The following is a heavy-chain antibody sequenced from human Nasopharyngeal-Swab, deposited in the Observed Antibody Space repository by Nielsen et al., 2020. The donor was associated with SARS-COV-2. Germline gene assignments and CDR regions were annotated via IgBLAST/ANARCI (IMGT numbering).Heavy chain of an antibody. CDR1: GFTFSTYW. V-gene: IGHV3-7*01. Sequence: GESLKISCAASGFTFSTYWMNWVRQAPGKGLEWVANIKQDGSEKYCVDSVKGRFTISRDNARNSLYLQMNSLRADDTAVYYCVRDTPAMFAYWGQGTLVTVSS. CDR2: IKQDGSEK. CDR3: VRDTPAMFAY. J-gene: IGHJ4*02.